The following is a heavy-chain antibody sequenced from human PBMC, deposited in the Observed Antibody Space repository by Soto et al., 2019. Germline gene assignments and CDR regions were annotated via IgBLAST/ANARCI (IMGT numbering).Heavy chain of an antibody. D-gene: IGHD6-13*01. CDR2: INAGNGNT. CDR3: ARFPGIAAAGTASNN. J-gene: IGHJ4*02. V-gene: IGHV1-3*01. CDR1: GYTFTSYA. Sequence: QVQLVQSGAEVKKPGASVKVSCKASGYTFTSYAMHWVRQAPGQRLEWMGWINAGNGNTKYSQKFQGRVTITRDTSASTAYMELSSPRSEDTAVYYCARFPGIAAAGTASNNWGQGTLVTVSS.